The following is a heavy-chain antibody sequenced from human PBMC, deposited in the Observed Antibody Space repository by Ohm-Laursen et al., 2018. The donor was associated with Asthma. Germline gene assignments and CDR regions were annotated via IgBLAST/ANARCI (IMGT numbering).Heavy chain of an antibody. CDR2: IYYSGST. Sequence: SETLSLTCAVSGGSISSYYWSWIRQPPGKGLEWIGYIYYSGSTNYNPSLKSRVTISVDTSKNQFSLKLSSVTAADTAVYYCARADYDILTGYRWFDPWGQGTLVTVSS. J-gene: IGHJ5*02. V-gene: IGHV4-59*01. D-gene: IGHD3-9*01. CDR1: GGSISSYY. CDR3: ARADYDILTGYRWFDP.